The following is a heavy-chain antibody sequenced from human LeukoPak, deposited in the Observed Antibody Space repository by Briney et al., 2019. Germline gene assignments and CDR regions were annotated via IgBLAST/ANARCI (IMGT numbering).Heavy chain of an antibody. D-gene: IGHD3-3*01. J-gene: IGHJ4*02. CDR2: IYTSGST. V-gene: IGHV4-4*07. CDR3: ARAVGYDFWSGYYYDY. Sequence: SETLSLTCTVSGGSISSYYWSWIRQPAGKGLEWIGRIYTSGSTNYNPSLKSRVTISVDTSKSQFSLKLSSVTAADTAVYYCARAVGYDFWSGYYYDYWGQGTLVTVSS. CDR1: GGSISSYY.